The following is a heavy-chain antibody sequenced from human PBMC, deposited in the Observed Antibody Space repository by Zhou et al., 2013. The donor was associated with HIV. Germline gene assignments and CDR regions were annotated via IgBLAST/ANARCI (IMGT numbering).Heavy chain of an antibody. V-gene: IGHV1-46*01. D-gene: IGHD1-26*01. CDR3: ARGEGATTSRSLFDY. Sequence: QVQLVQSGAEVQKPGASVKVSCKASGYTFTSYYLHWVRQAPGQGLEWMGIINPFGGSTSYAQKFQGRVTMTRDTSTSTVYMELSSLRSEDTAVYYCARGEGATTSRSLFDYWGQGTLVTVSS. J-gene: IGHJ4*02. CDR2: INPFGGST. CDR1: GYTFTSYY.